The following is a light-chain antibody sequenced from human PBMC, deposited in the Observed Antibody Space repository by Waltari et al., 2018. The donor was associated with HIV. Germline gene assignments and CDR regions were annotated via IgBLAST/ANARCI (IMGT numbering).Light chain of an antibody. J-gene: IGKJ1*01. CDR3: QQYNDWHRT. CDR2: GAS. V-gene: IGKV3-15*01. Sequence: EIVMTQSPATLSVSPGERVTLSCRASQSVSNDLAWYQQKRGQAPRLLIYGASTRVTVIPARFSGSGSGTEFTLTISSLQSEDFGVYYCQQYNDWHRTFGQGTKVEIK. CDR1: QSVSND.